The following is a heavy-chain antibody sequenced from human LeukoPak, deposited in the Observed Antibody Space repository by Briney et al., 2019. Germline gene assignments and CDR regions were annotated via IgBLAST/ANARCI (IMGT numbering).Heavy chain of an antibody. CDR1: GYTFTGYY. CDR3: ARDPRAGTFDY. J-gene: IGHJ4*02. Sequence: AASVKLSCKASGYTFTGYYMHWVRQAPGQGLEWMGRINPNSGGTNYAQKFQGRVTITRDTSISTPYMELSRLRSDDTAVYYCARDPRAGTFDYWGQGTLVTVPS. V-gene: IGHV1-2*06. CDR2: INPNSGGT. D-gene: IGHD6-13*01.